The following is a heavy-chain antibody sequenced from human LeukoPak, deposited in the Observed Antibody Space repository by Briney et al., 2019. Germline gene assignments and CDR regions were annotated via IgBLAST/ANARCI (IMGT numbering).Heavy chain of an antibody. CDR1: GFTFDDYA. D-gene: IGHD1-14*01. V-gene: IGHV3-9*01. J-gene: IGHJ2*01. Sequence: PGGSLRLSCAASGFTFDDYAMHWVRQAPGKGLEWVSGISWNSGSIGYADSVKGRFTISRDNAKNSLYLQMNSLRAEDTAVYYCARGYDWYFDLWGRGTLVTVSS. CDR3: ARGYDWYFDL. CDR2: ISWNSGSI.